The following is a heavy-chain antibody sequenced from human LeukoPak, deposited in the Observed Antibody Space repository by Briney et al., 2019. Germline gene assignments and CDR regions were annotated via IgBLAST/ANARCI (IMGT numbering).Heavy chain of an antibody. J-gene: IGHJ4*02. V-gene: IGHV3-23*01. CDR3: ARDAMSRTADY. D-gene: IGHD2-2*01. CDR1: GFTISSYA. CDR2: FSSGAST. Sequence: PGGSLRLSCAASGFTISSYAMSWVRQAPGKGLEWVSSFSSGASTDYADSVTGRFTISRDNAKSSLYLQMNNLRAEDTAVYYCARDAMSRTADYWGQGTLVTVSS.